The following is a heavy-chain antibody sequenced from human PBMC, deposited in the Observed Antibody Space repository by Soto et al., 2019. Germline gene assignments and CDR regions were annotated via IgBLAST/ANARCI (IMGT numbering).Heavy chain of an antibody. V-gene: IGHV1-3*01. CDR2: INVANGDT. CDR3: ARKDYYGAGIYYFAH. D-gene: IGHD3-10*01. CDR1: GYTSTAYP. J-gene: IGHJ4*02. Sequence: QFQLVQSGAEVKKPGASVKVSCKASGYTSTAYPMHWVRQAPGQRLEWMGWINVANGDTGDSQKFQGRVTVTRDTSASTVYMELSTLTSEDTAVYYCARKDYYGAGIYYFAHWGQGTLVTVSS.